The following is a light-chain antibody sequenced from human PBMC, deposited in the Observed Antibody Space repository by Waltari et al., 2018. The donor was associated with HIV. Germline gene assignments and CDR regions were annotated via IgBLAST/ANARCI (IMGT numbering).Light chain of an antibody. CDR3: CSYAGSSTLV. V-gene: IGLV2-23*02. Sequence: QSSLTQPAPGSGVPWPAVHILCPGNNRDVGRYNPVFLYQKNPGKAPKLMIYEVSKRPSGVSNRFSGSKSGNTASLTISGLQAEDEADYYCCSYAGSSTLVFGGGTKLTVL. CDR2: EVS. J-gene: IGLJ2*01. CDR1: NRDVGRYNP.